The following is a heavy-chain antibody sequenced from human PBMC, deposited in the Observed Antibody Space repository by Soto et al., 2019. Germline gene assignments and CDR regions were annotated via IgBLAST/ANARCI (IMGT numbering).Heavy chain of an antibody. V-gene: IGHV1-8*01. D-gene: IGHD3-3*01. CDR1: GYTFTNYD. Sequence: QVQLVQSGAEVKKPGASVKVSCKASGYTFTNYDINWVRQATGQGLEWMGWMNPNSGNTGHARKFQGRVAMTRDRSITPAYMELSGLRSEDTAVYYCARAPNYDFLRGYLPPRYYFDYWGQGAVVTVSS. J-gene: IGHJ4*02. CDR3: ARAPNYDFLRGYLPPRYYFDY. CDR2: MNPNSGNT.